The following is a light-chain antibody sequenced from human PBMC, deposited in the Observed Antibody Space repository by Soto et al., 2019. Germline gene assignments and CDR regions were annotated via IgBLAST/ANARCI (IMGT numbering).Light chain of an antibody. CDR2: EVS. CDR3: SSYAGSNNFV. CDR1: SSDVGGYWY. J-gene: IGLJ1*01. Sequence: QSVLTQPPSASGSPGQSVTISCTGTSSDVGGYWYVSWYQHHPGKAPRLLIYEVSKRPSGVPDRFSGSKSGDTASLTVSGLQADDEADYYCSSYAGSNNFVFGTGTKVTVL. V-gene: IGLV2-8*01.